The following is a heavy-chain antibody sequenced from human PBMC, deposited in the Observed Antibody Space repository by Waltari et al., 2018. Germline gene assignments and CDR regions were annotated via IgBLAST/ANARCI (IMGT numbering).Heavy chain of an antibody. CDR3: APTVHYDSLGYYYEGPPFDS. Sequence: HITAQDSGPPVVKPTQPLPLPCTLQCCSLRRNGVGVGWIRTPPGKALERLALIYWNADKRYSPSLKSRLSINKDIPKAQVVLTMTDMDPVDTATYYCAPTVHYDSLGYYYEGPPFDSWGRGTLVIVSS. CDR1: CCSLRRNGVG. J-gene: IGHJ4*02. CDR2: IYWNADK. V-gene: IGHV2-5*01. D-gene: IGHD3-22*01.